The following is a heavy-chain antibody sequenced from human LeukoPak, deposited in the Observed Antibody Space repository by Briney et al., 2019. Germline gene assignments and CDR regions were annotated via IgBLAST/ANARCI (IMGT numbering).Heavy chain of an antibody. J-gene: IGHJ4*02. Sequence: PGGSLRLSXAASGFTFSSYWMSWVRQAPGKGLEWVANIKQDGSEKYYVDSVKGRFTISRDNAKNSLYLQMNSLRAEDTAVYHCWGFGEILQIDYWGQGTLVTVSS. CDR3: WGFGEILQIDY. D-gene: IGHD3-10*01. V-gene: IGHV3-7*01. CDR2: IKQDGSEK. CDR1: GFTFSSYW.